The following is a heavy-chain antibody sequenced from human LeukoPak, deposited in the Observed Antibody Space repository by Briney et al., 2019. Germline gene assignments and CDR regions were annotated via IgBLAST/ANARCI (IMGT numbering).Heavy chain of an antibody. CDR2: ISSSSSYI. CDR3: AKCSIPHYYYDSSGYYLVNY. CDR1: GFTFSSYS. V-gene: IGHV3-21*04. D-gene: IGHD3-22*01. Sequence: GGSLRLSCAASGFTFSSYSMNWVRQAPGKGLEWVSSISSSSSYIYYADSVKGRFTISRDNSKNTLYLQMNSLRAEDTAVYYCAKCSIPHYYYDSSGYYLVNYWGQGTLVTVSS. J-gene: IGHJ4*02.